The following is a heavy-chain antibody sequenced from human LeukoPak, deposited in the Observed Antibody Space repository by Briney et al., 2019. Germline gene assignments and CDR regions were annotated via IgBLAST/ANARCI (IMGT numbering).Heavy chain of an antibody. Sequence: GGSLRLSCAASGFTFSSYAMSWVRQAPGKGLEWVATINRDGSEQYYVDSVKGRFTISRDNAKNSLYLQMNSLRAEDTGLYYCARHRMEWFLWFDHWGQGTLVTVSS. J-gene: IGHJ5*02. V-gene: IGHV3-7*01. D-gene: IGHD3-3*01. CDR2: INRDGSEQ. CDR3: ARHRMEWFLWFDH. CDR1: GFTFSSYA.